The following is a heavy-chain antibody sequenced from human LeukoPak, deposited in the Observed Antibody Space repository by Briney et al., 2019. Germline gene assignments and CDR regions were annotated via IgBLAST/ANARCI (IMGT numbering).Heavy chain of an antibody. V-gene: IGHV3-23*01. D-gene: IGHD6-19*01. CDR3: AKIFAETYGWYVL. J-gene: IGHJ4*02. CDR1: GFTFSSYG. CDR2: ISGSGGST. Sequence: GGSLRLSCAASGFTFSSYGMSWVRQAPGKGLEWVSAISGSGGSTYYADSVKGRFTISRDNSKNTLHLQMNSLRAEDTAVYYCAKIFAETYGWYVLWGQGTLVTVSS.